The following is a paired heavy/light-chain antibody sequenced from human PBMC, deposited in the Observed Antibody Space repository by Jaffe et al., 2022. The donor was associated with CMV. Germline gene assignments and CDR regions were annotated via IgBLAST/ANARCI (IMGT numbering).Heavy chain of an antibody. CDR3: ARELIGGTTDLDF. Sequence: EVLLVESGGGLVQPGGSLRLSCGASGFTFSDYWMSWVRQAPGMGPEWVAHIKTDGSAKNYVDSVRGRFTVSRDNAKNSLYLQMNSLSAEDTAVYYCARELIGGTTDLDFWGQGTLVTVSS. CDR2: IKTDGSAK. J-gene: IGHJ4*02. CDR1: GFTFSDYW. D-gene: IGHD1-7*01. V-gene: IGHV3-7*03.
Light chain of an antibody. CDR3: QQFAT. V-gene: IGKV1-5*03. J-gene: IGKJ1*01. Sequence: DIQMTQSPSTLSASVGDRVTITCRASQSISDSLAWYQQKPGKAPKLLIYKASSLESGVPSRFSGSGSGTEFTLTISSLQPDDFATYYCQQFATFGQGTKVEIK. CDR2: KAS. CDR1: QSISDS.